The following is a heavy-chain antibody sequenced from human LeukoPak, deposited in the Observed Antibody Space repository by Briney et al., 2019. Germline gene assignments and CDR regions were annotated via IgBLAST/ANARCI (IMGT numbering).Heavy chain of an antibody. CDR2: ISGSGGST. Sequence: GGSLRLSCAASGFTFSSYAMSWVRQAPGKGLEWVSAISGSGGSTYYADSVKGRYTISRDNSKNTLYLQMNSLRAEDTAVYYCAKKGNPVRWYFDLWGRGTLVTVSS. CDR1: GFTFSSYA. V-gene: IGHV3-23*01. D-gene: IGHD3-10*02. CDR3: AKKGNPVRWYFDL. J-gene: IGHJ2*01.